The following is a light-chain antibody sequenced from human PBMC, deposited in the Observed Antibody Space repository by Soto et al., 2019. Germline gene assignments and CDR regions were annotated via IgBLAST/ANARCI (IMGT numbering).Light chain of an antibody. CDR3: SSFAGNNNLV. Sequence: QSALTQPPSASGSPGQSVTISCTGTSSDVGGYNYVSWYQKHPGKAPKLMISEVSKRPSGVPDLFSGSKSGNPASLTVSGLQAEDDADYYCSSFAGNNNLVFGGGTKLTVL. J-gene: IGLJ2*01. CDR1: SSDVGGYNY. CDR2: EVS. V-gene: IGLV2-8*01.